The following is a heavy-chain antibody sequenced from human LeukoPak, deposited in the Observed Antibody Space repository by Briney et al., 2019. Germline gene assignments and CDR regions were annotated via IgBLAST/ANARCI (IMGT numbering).Heavy chain of an antibody. Sequence: GGSLRLSCAASGFTFSNYAMSWVRQAPGKRLEWVSGISGTSGTVNYADPVKGRFTISRDNSKNTVYLQMNSLRAEDTAVYYCAKRLGDQGAFDYWGQGTLVTVPS. CDR2: ISGTSGTV. J-gene: IGHJ4*02. V-gene: IGHV3-23*01. D-gene: IGHD2-21*02. CDR1: GFTFSNYA. CDR3: AKRLGDQGAFDY.